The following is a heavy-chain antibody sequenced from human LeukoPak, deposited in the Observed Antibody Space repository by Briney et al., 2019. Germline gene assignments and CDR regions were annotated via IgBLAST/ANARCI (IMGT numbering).Heavy chain of an antibody. CDR2: IRYDGSLQ. V-gene: IGHV3-30*02. CDR1: GFTFSSYG. Sequence: PGGALRLSCAASGFTFSSYGMHWVRQAPGKGLEWVAFIRYDGSLQYYADSVKGRFTISRDNSKNTLHLQMNSLRPEDTAVYYCARAPRRHCVSDSCYVDWFDPWGQGTLVTVSS. J-gene: IGHJ5*02. D-gene: IGHD2-2*01. CDR3: ARAPRRHCVSDSCYVDWFDP.